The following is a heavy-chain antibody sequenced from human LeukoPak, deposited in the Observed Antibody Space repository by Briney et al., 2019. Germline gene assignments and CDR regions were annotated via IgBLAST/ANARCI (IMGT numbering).Heavy chain of an antibody. D-gene: IGHD1-26*01. Sequence: GGSLRLSCAASGFTVTDYAMTWVRQAPGKGLEWVSGISASGGMTYYADSVKGRFTISRDNSKNSLYLQMNSLTAADTAVYYCAKDRSIGTYYTFDHWGQGTLVTVSS. V-gene: IGHV3-23*01. CDR1: GFTVTDYA. J-gene: IGHJ4*02. CDR2: ISASGGMT. CDR3: AKDRSIGTYYTFDH.